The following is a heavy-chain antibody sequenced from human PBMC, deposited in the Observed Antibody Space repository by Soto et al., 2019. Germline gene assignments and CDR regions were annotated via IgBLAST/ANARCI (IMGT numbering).Heavy chain of an antibody. D-gene: IGHD3-22*01. CDR2: ISPYNDDT. V-gene: IGHV1-18*01. Sequence: QAQLVQSGSDVKKPGASVKVSCKASGYSFSSYGISWVRQAPGQGLEWLGWISPYNDDTKYAQNLQARVSMTTDTSTRTAYMYLRSLRSDDTAVYYCARGGYYDSSGSRNYHYYGMDVWGQGTTVTVSS. CDR3: ARGGYYDSSGSRNYHYYGMDV. CDR1: GYSFSSYG. J-gene: IGHJ6*02.